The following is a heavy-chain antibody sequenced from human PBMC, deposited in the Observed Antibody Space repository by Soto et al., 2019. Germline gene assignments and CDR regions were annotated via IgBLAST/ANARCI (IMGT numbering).Heavy chain of an antibody. CDR3: ENFSVTMIVVVGPFDY. D-gene: IGHD3-22*01. Sequence: EVQLVESGGALVQPGGSLRLSCAASGFTLSHYWMHWVRQGPGGRLVWVSGVNGDGRGTHYADSVKCRFTISRDDARNTLYLQLNSLRADATAVYYCENFSVTMIVVVGPFDYWGQGTLVTVSS. V-gene: IGHV3-74*01. J-gene: IGHJ4*02. CDR1: GFTLSHYW. CDR2: VNGDGRGT.